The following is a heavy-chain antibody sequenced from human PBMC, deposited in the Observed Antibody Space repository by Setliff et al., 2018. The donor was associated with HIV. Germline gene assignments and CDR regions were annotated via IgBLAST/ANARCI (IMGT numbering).Heavy chain of an antibody. V-gene: IGHV4-59*11. CDR1: GGSISSHY. D-gene: IGHD6-13*01. CDR2: IYYSGST. J-gene: IGHJ4*02. CDR3: ARGSPSSSWYGEYAY. Sequence: SETLSLTCTVSGGSISSHYWSWIRQPPGKGLEWIGSIYYSGSTFYSPSLKSRVTISVDTSKNQFSLKLSSVTAADTAIYYCARGSPSSSWYGEYAYWGQGTLVTVSS.